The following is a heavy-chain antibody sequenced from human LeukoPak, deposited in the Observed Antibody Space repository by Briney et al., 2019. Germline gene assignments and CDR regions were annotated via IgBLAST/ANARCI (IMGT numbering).Heavy chain of an antibody. CDR3: TRDPRHFDS. V-gene: IGHV3-11*04. CDR1: GFTFSDSY. J-gene: IGHJ5*01. CDR2: IRGRGHDI. Sequence: GGSLRLSCAASGFTFSDSYMTWVRQAPGKGVEGVAYIRGRGHDINYSHSVKGRFTSSRDNAKNSLYLQMSSLRVEDTAVYYCTRDPRHFDSCGQGTLVTVSS. D-gene: IGHD6-6*01.